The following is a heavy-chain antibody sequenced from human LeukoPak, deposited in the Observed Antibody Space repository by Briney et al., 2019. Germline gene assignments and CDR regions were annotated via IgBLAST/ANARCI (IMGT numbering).Heavy chain of an antibody. D-gene: IGHD6-13*01. CDR3: ARRPERQLRSVFDI. Sequence: GGPLRLSRSLSGLTFSNYLMGGVPEAPGKGLEWVANINEAGSETYYVASEKCRFTISRDNAKNSLYLQMNTLTAEDTAVFYCARRPERQLRSVFDIWGQGTMVTVSS. J-gene: IGHJ3*02. CDR2: INEAGSET. V-gene: IGHV3-7*01. CDR1: GLTFSNYL.